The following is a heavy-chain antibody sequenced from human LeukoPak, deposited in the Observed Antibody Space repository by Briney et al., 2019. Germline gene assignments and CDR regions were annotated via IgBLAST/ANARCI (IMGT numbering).Heavy chain of an antibody. J-gene: IGHJ5*02. CDR2: INPNSGGT. V-gene: IGHV1-2*02. Sequence: ASVKVSCKASGYTFTCYYMHWVRQALGQGLEWMGWINPNSGGTNYAQKFQGRVTMTRDTSISTAYMELSRLRSDDTAVYYCARDRVVWSGDYKVNFRFDPWGQGTLVTVSS. CDR3: ARDRVVWSGDYKVNFRFDP. CDR1: GYTFTCYY. D-gene: IGHD3-3*01.